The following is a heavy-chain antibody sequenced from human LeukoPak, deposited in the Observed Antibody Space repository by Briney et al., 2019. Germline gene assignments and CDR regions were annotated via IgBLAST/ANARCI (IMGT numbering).Heavy chain of an antibody. J-gene: IGHJ3*02. CDR2: ISGSGGST. D-gene: IGHD3-16*01. CDR3: LIWGSYHGVGAFDI. Sequence: PGGSLRLSCAASGFTFSSYAMSWVRQAPGKGLEWVSAISGSGGSTYYADSVKGRFTISRDNSKNTLYLQMNSLRAEDTAVYYCLIWGSYHGVGAFDIWGQGTMVTVSS. V-gene: IGHV3-23*01. CDR1: GFTFSSYA.